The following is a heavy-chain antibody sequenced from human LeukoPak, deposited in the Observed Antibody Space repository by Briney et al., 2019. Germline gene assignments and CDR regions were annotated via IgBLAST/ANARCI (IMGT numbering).Heavy chain of an antibody. V-gene: IGHV4-39*01. CDR2: IYYSGTT. CDR1: GGSISSTSYY. D-gene: IGHD3-10*01. CDR3: ASQLGYGSGTYYNKLFDY. Sequence: SETLSLTCTVSGGSISSTSYYWRWIRKPPGEGLEWIGSIYYSGTTYYNPSLKSRVTISLDTSQNQFYMRLTSVTAADAAVYYCASQLGYGSGTYYNKLFDYWGQGTLLTVSS. J-gene: IGHJ4*02.